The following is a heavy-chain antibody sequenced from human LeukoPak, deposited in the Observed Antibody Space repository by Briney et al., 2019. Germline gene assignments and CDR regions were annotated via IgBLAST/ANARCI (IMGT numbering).Heavy chain of an antibody. CDR2: INSDGSA. CDR1: GFTFSSYW. D-gene: IGHD3-10*01. V-gene: IGHV3-74*01. CDR3: ARDSPAGTTWRSEPTFDY. J-gene: IGHJ4*02. Sequence: PGGSLRLSCAASGFTFSSYWMHWVRQAPGKGLVWVSRINSDGSATYADSVKGRFTISRDNAKNTLDLQMNSLRAEDTAVYYCARDSPAGTTWRSEPTFDYWGQGTLVTVTS.